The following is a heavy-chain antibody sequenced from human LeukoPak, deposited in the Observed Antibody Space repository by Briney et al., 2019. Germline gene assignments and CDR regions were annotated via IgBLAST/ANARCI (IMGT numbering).Heavy chain of an antibody. V-gene: IGHV3-21*01. D-gene: IGHD6-19*01. CDR1: GFIFSTYN. Sequence: GGSLRLSCAASGFIFSTYNMNWVRQAPGKGLEWVSSISSSSSYIYYADSVSGRFTLSRDNAKNSLYLQMNSLRAEDTAVYYCTRALAVAGTLPEDYFDYWGQGTLSPSPQ. J-gene: IGHJ4*02. CDR3: TRALAVAGTLPEDYFDY. CDR2: ISSSSSYI.